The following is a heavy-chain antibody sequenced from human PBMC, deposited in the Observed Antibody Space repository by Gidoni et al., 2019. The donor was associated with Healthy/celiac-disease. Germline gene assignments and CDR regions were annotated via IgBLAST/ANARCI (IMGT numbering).Heavy chain of an antibody. Sequence: QLQLQESGPGLVTPSETLSLTCTVSGGSISSSSYYWGWIRQPPGKGLEWIGSIYYSGSTYYNPSLKSRVTISVDTSKNQFSLKLSSVTAADTAVYYCARQGYSNYDGLNWFDPWGQGTLVTVSS. CDR2: IYYSGST. CDR3: ARQGYSNYDGLNWFDP. D-gene: IGHD4-4*01. J-gene: IGHJ5*02. CDR1: GGSISSSSYY. V-gene: IGHV4-39*01.